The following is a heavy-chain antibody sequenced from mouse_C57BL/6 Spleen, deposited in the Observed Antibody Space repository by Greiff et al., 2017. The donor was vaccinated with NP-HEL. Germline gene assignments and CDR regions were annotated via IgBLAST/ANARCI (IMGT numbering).Heavy chain of an antibody. V-gene: IGHV1-63*01. Sequence: VKLMESGAELVRPGTSVKMSCKASGYTFTNYWIGWAKQRPGHGLEWIGDIYPGGGYTNYNEKFKGKATLTADKSSSTAYMQFSSLTSEDSAIYYCARRTTVVEYFDYWGQGTTLTVSS. CDR1: GYTFTNYW. CDR2: IYPGGGYT. D-gene: IGHD1-1*01. CDR3: ARRTTVVEYFDY. J-gene: IGHJ2*01.